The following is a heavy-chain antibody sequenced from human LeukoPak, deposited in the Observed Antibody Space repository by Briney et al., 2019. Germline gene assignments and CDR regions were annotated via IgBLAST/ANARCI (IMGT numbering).Heavy chain of an antibody. J-gene: IGHJ4*02. D-gene: IGHD3-22*01. CDR3: ARDYYDTSGYYPWAY. V-gene: IGHV3-23*01. CDR2: ISGSGIST. CDR1: GFTFSSYA. Sequence: GGSLRLSCAASGFTFSSYAMSWVRQAPGKGLEWVSAISGSGISTNYADSVKGRFTISRDNSNNTLYLQMNSLRAEDTAVYYCARDYYDTSGYYPWAYWGQGTLVTVSS.